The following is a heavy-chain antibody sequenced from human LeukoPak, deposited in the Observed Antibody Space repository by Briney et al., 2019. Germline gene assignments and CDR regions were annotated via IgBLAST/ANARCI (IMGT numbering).Heavy chain of an antibody. J-gene: IGHJ6*02. CDR1: GFTFRSYG. CDR2: ISYDGSNK. D-gene: IGHD2-15*01. V-gene: IGHV3-30*18. CDR3: AKGGVGGYYYYGMDV. Sequence: GGSLRLSCAASGFTFRSYGMHWVRQAPGKGLEWVAVISYDGSNKYYADSVKGRFTISRDNSKNTLYLQMNSLRTEDTAVYYCAKGGVGGYYYYGMDVWGQGTTVTASS.